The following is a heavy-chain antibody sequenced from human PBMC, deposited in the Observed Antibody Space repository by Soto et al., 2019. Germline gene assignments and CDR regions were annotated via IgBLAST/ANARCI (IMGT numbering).Heavy chain of an antibody. J-gene: IGHJ3*02. CDR3: ARPTYYSDTSGSLDAFDI. CDR1: GYSFTGYW. D-gene: IGHD3-22*01. CDR2: IDPSDSYT. V-gene: IGHV5-10-1*01. Sequence: LGESLKISCKGSGYSFTGYWISWVRQMPGKGLEWMGRIDPSDSYTNYSPSFQGHVTISADKSISTAYLQWSSLKASDTAMYYCARPTYYSDTSGSLDAFDIWGQGTMVTVSS.